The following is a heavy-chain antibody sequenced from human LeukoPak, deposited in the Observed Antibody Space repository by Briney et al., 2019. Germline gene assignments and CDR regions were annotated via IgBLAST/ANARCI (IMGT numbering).Heavy chain of an antibody. CDR3: ARGTRSSAPTLDY. Sequence: PGGSLRLSCAASGFTVSSNYMSWVRQAPGKGLEWVSVIYSGGSTYYADAVKGRFTISRDNSKNTLDLQMNSLRAEDTAVYYCARGTRSSAPTLDYWGQGTMVSVSS. CDR2: IYSGGST. CDR1: GFTVSSNY. D-gene: IGHD6-6*01. V-gene: IGHV3-53*01. J-gene: IGHJ4*02.